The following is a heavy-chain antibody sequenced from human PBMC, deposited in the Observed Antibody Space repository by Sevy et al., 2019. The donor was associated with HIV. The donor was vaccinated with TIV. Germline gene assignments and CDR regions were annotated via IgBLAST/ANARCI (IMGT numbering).Heavy chain of an antibody. J-gene: IGHJ4*02. Sequence: ASVKVSCKASGYTFTGYYMHWVRQAPGQGLEWMGWINPNSGGRNYAQKFQDRVTMTRDTSISTAYMELSRLRSDDTAVYYCASSRDGYNLFDYWGQGTLVTVSS. CDR1: GYTFTGYY. V-gene: IGHV1-2*02. D-gene: IGHD5-12*01. CDR2: INPNSGGR. CDR3: ASSRDGYNLFDY.